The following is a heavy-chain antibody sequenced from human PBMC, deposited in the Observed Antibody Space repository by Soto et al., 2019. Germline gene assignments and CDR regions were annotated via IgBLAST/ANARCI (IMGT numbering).Heavy chain of an antibody. Sequence: NLALTCTVSGGSISSGGYYWSWIRQHPGKGLEWIGYIYYSGRTYYNPSLHSRVSIAVDTTENQFSLKLTSVTAADTSVYYCLIGSFSRRSSLLDSWGRRTLV. J-gene: IGHJ5*02. CDR2: IYYSGRT. CDR3: LIGSFSRRSSLLDS. CDR1: GGSISSGGYY. V-gene: IGHV4-31*03. D-gene: IGHD3-9*01.